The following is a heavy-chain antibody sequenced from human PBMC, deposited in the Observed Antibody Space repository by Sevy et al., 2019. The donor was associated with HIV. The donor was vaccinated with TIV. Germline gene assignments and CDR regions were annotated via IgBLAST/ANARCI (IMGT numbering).Heavy chain of an antibody. J-gene: IGHJ4*02. CDR1: GFTFGNYA. CDR3: AKGVSGGNSGAAFDY. V-gene: IGHV3-9*01. CDR2: ISWNSGSM. Sequence: SLRLACAGSGFTFGNYAMYWVRQSPGKGLEWDSGISWNSGSMGYADAVEGRFTISRDNAKNSLHLEMNSLRPEDTALHYCAKGVSGGNSGAAFDYWGQGTRVTVSS. D-gene: IGHD2-15*01.